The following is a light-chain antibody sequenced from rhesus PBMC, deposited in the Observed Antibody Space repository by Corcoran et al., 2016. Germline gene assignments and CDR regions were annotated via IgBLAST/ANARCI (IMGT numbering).Light chain of an antibody. CDR3: QETSNLWT. CDR1: QSVSSK. V-gene: IGKV3-31*02. J-gene: IGKJ1*01. CDR2: GAF. Sequence: EIVMTQSPATLSLSPGETATISCRTSQSVSSKLAWYQQKPGQAPRLLIYGAFSRATVIPDRFSGSGSGTDFTLTISSLEPEDFAVYYCQETSNLWTFGQGTKVEFK.